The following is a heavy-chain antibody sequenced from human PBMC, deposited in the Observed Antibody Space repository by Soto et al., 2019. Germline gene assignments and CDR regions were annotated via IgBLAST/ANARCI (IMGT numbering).Heavy chain of an antibody. D-gene: IGHD6-13*01. CDR3: AKEQHEYPTAYYYYGMDV. Sequence: ASVTVSCKASGYTFTSYYMHWVRQAPGQGLEWMGIINPSGGSTSYAQKFHGRVTMTRATSTSTVYLELSSLRSEDTAVYNCAKEQHEYPTAYYYYGMDVWDQGTTVIVAS. CDR1: GYTFTSYY. V-gene: IGHV1-46*01. J-gene: IGHJ6*02. CDR2: INPSGGST.